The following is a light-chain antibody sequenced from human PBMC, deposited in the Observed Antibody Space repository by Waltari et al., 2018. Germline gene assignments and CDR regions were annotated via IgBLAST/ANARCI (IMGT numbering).Light chain of an antibody. CDR2: GAS. Sequence: EIVMTQSPATLSVSPGESANLSCRASQPVSRTLAWYQQKPGQAPRLLIYGASTRATGIPARFSGSGSGTDFTLTISSLQSEDFAVYYCQQCNNWPYTFGQGTRLEIK. CDR1: QPVSRT. J-gene: IGKJ2*01. V-gene: IGKV3-15*01. CDR3: QQCNNWPYT.